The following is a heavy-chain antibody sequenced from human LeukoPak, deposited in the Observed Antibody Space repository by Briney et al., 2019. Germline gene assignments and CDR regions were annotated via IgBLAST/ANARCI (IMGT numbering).Heavy chain of an antibody. V-gene: IGHV4-39*07. Sequence: PGGSLRLSCAASGFTFSSYEMNWVRQAPGKGLEWIGSIYYSGSTYYNPSLKSRVTISVDTSKNQFSLKLSSVTAADTAVYYCARSFYDSSGYFFFVAFDIWGQGTMVTVSS. CDR3: ARSFYDSSGYFFFVAFDI. CDR2: IYYSGST. CDR1: GFTFSSYE. D-gene: IGHD3-22*01. J-gene: IGHJ3*02.